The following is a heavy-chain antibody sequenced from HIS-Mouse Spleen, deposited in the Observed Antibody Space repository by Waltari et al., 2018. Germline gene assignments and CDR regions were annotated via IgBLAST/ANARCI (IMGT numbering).Heavy chain of an antibody. CDR2: IIPIFGTA. V-gene: IGHV1-69*01. Sequence: QVQLVQSGAEVKKPGSSVKVSCQASGGTFRSHAISWVRQAPGQGLEWMGGIIPIFGTANYAQKFQGRVTITADESTSTAYMELSSLRSEDTAVYYCARDTVAGRRYFDYWGQGTLVTVSS. CDR3: ARDTVAGRRYFDY. D-gene: IGHD6-19*01. CDR1: GGTFRSHA. J-gene: IGHJ4*02.